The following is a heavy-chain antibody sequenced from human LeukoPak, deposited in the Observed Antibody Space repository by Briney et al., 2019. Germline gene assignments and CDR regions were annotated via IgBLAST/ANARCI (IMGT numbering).Heavy chain of an antibody. CDR1: GDTVSSYSAT. V-gene: IGHV6-1*01. D-gene: IGHD3-22*01. J-gene: IGHJ4*02. CDR2: TYYRSKWYN. CDR3: AREDYYDSNDY. Sequence: SQTLSLTCAISGDTVSSYSATRNWIRQSPSRGLEWLGRTYYRSKWYNGYAVSVKSRITINPDTSKNQFSLRLNSVTPEDTAVYYCAREDYYDSNDYWGQGTLVTVSS.